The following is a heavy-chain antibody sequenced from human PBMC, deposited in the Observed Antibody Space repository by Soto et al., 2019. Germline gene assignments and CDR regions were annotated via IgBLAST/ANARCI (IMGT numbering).Heavy chain of an antibody. CDR3: AREYYYDSSDEGGFDY. D-gene: IGHD3-22*01. V-gene: IGHV1-2*04. CDR2: INSNSGDR. J-gene: IGHJ4*02. Sequence: ASVKVSCKATGYTFTAYYIHWVRQAPGQGLEWMGWINSNSGDRNYEQKFQGWVTMSRDTSISTVYMELSRLRSDDTAVYYCAREYYYDSSDEGGFDYWGQGTLVTVSS. CDR1: GYTFTAYY.